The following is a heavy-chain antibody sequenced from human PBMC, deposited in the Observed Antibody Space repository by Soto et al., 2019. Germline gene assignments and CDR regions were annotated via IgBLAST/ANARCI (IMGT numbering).Heavy chain of an antibody. Sequence: ASVKVSCKASGYTFTSYGISWVRQAPGQGLEWMGWISAYNGNTNYAQKLQGRVTMTTDTSTSTAYMELRSLRSDDTAVYYCARDPNHCSGGSCYSGPEGRDGMDVWGQGTTVTVSS. CDR3: ARDPNHCSGGSCYSGPEGRDGMDV. J-gene: IGHJ6*02. D-gene: IGHD2-15*01. V-gene: IGHV1-18*01. CDR2: ISAYNGNT. CDR1: GYTFTSYG.